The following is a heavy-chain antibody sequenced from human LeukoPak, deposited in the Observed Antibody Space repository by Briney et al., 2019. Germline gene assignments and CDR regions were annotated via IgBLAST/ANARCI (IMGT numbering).Heavy chain of an antibody. CDR3: AKVDYWSPENYLDS. CDR2: ITDGADT. J-gene: IGHJ4*02. CDR1: RFPFGSYA. D-gene: IGHD1-1*01. Sequence: GGSLRLSCAASRFPFGSYAITCVSQAPRKGLESVTVITDGADTYYADSVKGRFTISRDNSHNTVHLQMDKLRADDPAVYYCAKVDYWSPENYLDSWGQGTLVTVSS. V-gene: IGHV3-23*01.